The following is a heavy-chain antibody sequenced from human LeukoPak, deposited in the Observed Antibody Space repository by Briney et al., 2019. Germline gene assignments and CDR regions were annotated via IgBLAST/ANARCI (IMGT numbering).Heavy chain of an antibody. D-gene: IGHD2-15*01. CDR3: ARDHCSGGSCYVDPGDYYYMDV. CDR2: INPSGGST. Sequence: GASVKVSCKASGYTFTSYYMHWVRQAPGQGLERMGIINPSGGSTSYAQKFQGRVTMTRDTSTSTVYMELSSLRSEDTAVYYCARDHCSGGSCYVDPGDYYYMDVWGEGTTVTVSS. J-gene: IGHJ6*03. V-gene: IGHV1-46*01. CDR1: GYTFTSYY.